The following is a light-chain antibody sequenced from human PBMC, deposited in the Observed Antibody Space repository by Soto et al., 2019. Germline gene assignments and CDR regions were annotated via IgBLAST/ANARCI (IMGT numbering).Light chain of an antibody. CDR2: SNN. J-gene: IGLJ2*01. Sequence: QSVLTQPPSASGTPGQRVTISCSGSNSNIEINTVNWYQHLPGTAPKLLIYSNNQRPSGVPDRFSGSKSGTSASLAISGLQSEAEADYYCATWDDSLTGVVFGGGTKVTVL. CDR3: ATWDDSLTGVV. V-gene: IGLV1-44*01. CDR1: NSNIEINT.